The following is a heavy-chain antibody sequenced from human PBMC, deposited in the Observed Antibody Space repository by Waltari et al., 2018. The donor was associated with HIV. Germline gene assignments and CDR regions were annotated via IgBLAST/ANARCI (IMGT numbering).Heavy chain of an antibody. Sequence: DVQLLESGGGLVKPGGSLRLACAGAGFSFSYDSMNWVRQAPGKGLEWVSSISRDSRYIYYADSVKGRFTISRDNARNSLFLQMNSLRADDTAVYYCVRGGEGTYGDYWGQGTLVTVSS. CDR1: GFSFSYDS. V-gene: IGHV3-21*01. CDR2: ISRDSRYI. CDR3: VRGGEGTYGDY. J-gene: IGHJ4*02. D-gene: IGHD3-16*01.